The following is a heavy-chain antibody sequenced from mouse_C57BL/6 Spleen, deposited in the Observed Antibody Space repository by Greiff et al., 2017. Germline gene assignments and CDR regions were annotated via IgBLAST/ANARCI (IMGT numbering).Heavy chain of an antibody. V-gene: IGHV1-26*01. Sequence: VQLQQSGPELVKPGASVKISCKASGYTFTDYYMNWVKQSHGKSLEWIGDINPNNGGTSYNQKFKGKATLTVDKSSSTASMELRSLTSEDSAVYYCARYYGSRYLFDVWGTGTTVTVSS. J-gene: IGHJ1*03. CDR2: INPNNGGT. CDR3: ARYYGSRYLFDV. CDR1: GYTFTDYY. D-gene: IGHD1-1*01.